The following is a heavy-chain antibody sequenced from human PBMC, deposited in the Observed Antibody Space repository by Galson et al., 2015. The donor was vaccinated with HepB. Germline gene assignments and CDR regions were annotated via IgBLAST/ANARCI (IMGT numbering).Heavy chain of an antibody. D-gene: IGHD6-13*01. J-gene: IGHJ6*02. Sequence: CAISGDSVSSNSAAWNWIRQSPSRGLEWLGRTYYRSEWYNDYAVSVKSRITINPDTSKNQFSLQLNSVTPEDTAVYYYARGVGIAIDYYYYGMDVWGQGTTVTVSS. CDR1: GDSVSSNSAA. CDR3: ARGVGIAIDYYYYGMDV. CDR2: TYYRSEWYN. V-gene: IGHV6-1*01.